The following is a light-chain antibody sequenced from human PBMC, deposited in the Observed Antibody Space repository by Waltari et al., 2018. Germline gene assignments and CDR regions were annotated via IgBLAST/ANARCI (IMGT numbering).Light chain of an antibody. V-gene: IGLV2-14*01. CDR3: TSCTTIGIPLV. Sequence: QSALTQPASVSGSPGQSITISCTGTNSDIGIYNSVSWYQQPPGKAPKLIIYEVNNRPSGVSNRFSGSKSGNTASLTISGLQPEDEADYYCTSCTTIGIPLVFGGGTKLTVL. CDR2: EVN. CDR1: NSDIGIYNS. J-gene: IGLJ3*02.